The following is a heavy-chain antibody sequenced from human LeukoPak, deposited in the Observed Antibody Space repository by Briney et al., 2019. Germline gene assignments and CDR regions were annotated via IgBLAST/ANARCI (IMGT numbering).Heavy chain of an antibody. J-gene: IGHJ4*02. CDR1: GLSFDDYA. CDR3: VRESGSYYFDY. CDR2: ITGNGGTI. V-gene: IGHV3-9*03. Sequence: AGRSLRLSCAASGLSFDDYAMHWVRQAPGKGLEWVSGITGNGGTIAYADSVKGRFTVSRDNAKSSLYLQMSSLRAEDMALYYCVRESGSYYFDYWGQGTLVTVSS. D-gene: IGHD3-22*01.